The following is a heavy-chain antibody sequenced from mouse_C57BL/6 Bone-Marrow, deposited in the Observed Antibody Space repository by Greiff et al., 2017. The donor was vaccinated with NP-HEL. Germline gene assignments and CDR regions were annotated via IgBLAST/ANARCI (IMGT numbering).Heavy chain of an antibody. D-gene: IGHD2-1*01. CDR3: AKSLYYGNYFDY. J-gene: IGHJ2*01. Sequence: VQLQQPGTELVKPGASVKLSCKASGYTFTSYWMHWVKQRPGQGLEWIGNINPSNGGTNYNEKFKSKATLTVDKSSSSAYMQLSSLTSYYSAVYYGAKSLYYGNYFDYWGQGTTLTVSS. V-gene: IGHV1-53*01. CDR1: GYTFTSYW. CDR2: INPSNGGT.